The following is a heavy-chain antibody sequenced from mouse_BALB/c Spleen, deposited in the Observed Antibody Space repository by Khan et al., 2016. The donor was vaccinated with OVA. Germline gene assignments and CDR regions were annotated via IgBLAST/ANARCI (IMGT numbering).Heavy chain of an antibody. CDR3: ARVYGGDFDY. V-gene: IGHV3-2*02. CDR2: ISYSGNT. CDR1: GYSITTDYA. D-gene: IGHD1-1*01. Sequence: VQLKQSGPGLVKPSQSLSLTCTVTGYSITTDYAWNWIRQFPGNKLEWMGFISYSGNTKYHPSLKNRTSITRDKSKNQFFLQLKSVTTEDTARYYCARVYGGDFDYWGQGTTLTVSS. J-gene: IGHJ2*01.